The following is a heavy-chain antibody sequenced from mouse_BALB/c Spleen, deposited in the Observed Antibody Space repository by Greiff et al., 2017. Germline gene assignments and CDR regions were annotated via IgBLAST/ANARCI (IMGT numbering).Heavy chain of an antibody. J-gene: IGHJ1*01. CDR2: IRNKANGYTT. Sequence: EVQRVESGGGLVQPGGSLRLSCATSGFTFTDYYMSWVRQPPGKALEWLGFIRNKANGYTTEYSASVKGRFTISRDNSQSILYLQMNTLRAEDSATYYCARDTVWYFDVWGAGTTVTVSS. CDR3: ARDTVWYFDV. V-gene: IGHV7-3*02. CDR1: GFTFTDYY.